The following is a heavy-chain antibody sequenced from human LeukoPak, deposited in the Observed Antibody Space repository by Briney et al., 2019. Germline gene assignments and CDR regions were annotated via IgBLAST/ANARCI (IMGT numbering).Heavy chain of an antibody. J-gene: IGHJ4*02. Sequence: GGSLRLSCAASGFAFSNAWMSWVRQAPGKGLEWVGRIKSKTDGGTTDYAAPVKGRFTISRDDSKNTPYLQMNSLKTEDTAVYYCTTGGYGGQFDYWGQGTLVTVSS. D-gene: IGHD5-12*01. CDR3: TTGGYGGQFDY. CDR2: IKSKTDGGTT. CDR1: GFAFSNAW. V-gene: IGHV3-15*01.